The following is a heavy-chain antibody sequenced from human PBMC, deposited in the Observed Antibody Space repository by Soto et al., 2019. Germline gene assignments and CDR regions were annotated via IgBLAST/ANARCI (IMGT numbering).Heavy chain of an antibody. CDR2: IYYSGST. Sequence: QLQLQESGPGLVKPSETLSLTCTVSGGSISSSSYYWGWIRQPPGKGLEWIGSIYYSGSTYYNPSHTSRVPISGETSKTQFSLKLSSVTAADTAVYYCARHDSSAAGAIYWGQGTLVTVSS. V-gene: IGHV4-39*01. CDR3: ARHDSSAAGAIY. J-gene: IGHJ4*02. CDR1: GGSISSSSYY. D-gene: IGHD6-13*01.